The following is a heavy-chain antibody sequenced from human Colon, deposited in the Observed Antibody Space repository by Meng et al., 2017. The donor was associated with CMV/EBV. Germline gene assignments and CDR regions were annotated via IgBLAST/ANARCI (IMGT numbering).Heavy chain of an antibody. CDR3: ARDEAP. CDR2: ISYDGTTK. V-gene: IGHV3-30*04. Sequence: QVQLGESGGGVVKPGTSLGLSCAASGFTFSSYAMHWVRQAPGKGLEWVAVISYDGTTKYYADSVKGRFTISRDNSKNTVYLQMNSLRGEDTAVYYCARDEAPWGQGTLVTVSS. CDR1: GFTFSSYA. J-gene: IGHJ5*02.